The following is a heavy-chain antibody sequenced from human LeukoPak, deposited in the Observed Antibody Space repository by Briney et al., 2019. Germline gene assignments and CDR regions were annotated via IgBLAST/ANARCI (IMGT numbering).Heavy chain of an antibody. Sequence: GGSLRLSCAASEFTFSSYSMNWLGQAPGKGLEGVSSISTSSSYKYYADSVKGRITVSSDNAKNSLYLQMNSLRAEDTAVYYCARAGGSDGYNSAFDFWGQGTLVTVSS. J-gene: IGHJ4*02. CDR2: ISTSSSYK. V-gene: IGHV3-21*01. D-gene: IGHD5-24*01. CDR3: ARAGGSDGYNSAFDF. CDR1: EFTFSSYS.